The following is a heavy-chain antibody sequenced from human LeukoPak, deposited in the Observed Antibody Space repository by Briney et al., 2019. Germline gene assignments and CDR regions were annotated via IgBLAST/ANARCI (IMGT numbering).Heavy chain of an antibody. CDR3: ARGRRITMIVVVIAEDAFDI. V-gene: IGHV1-69*04. D-gene: IGHD3-22*01. CDR2: IIPILGIA. Sequence: SVKVSCKATGGTFSSYAISWVRQAPGQGLEWMGRIIPILGIANYAQKFQGRVTITADKSTSTAYMELSSLRSEDTAVYYCARGRRITMIVVVIAEDAFDIWGQGTMVTVSS. CDR1: GGTFSSYA. J-gene: IGHJ3*02.